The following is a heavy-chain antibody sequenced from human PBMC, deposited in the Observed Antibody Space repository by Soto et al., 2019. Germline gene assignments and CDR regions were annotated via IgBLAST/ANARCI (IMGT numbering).Heavy chain of an antibody. J-gene: IGHJ4*02. D-gene: IGHD2-8*01. Sequence: SVKVSCKASGGTFSSYAISWVRQAPGQGLEWMGGIIPIFGTANYAQKFQGRVTITADESTSTAYMELSSLRSEDTAVYYCAREGNYCTNGVCPNHFDYWGQGTLVTVSS. CDR3: AREGNYCTNGVCPNHFDY. CDR1: GGTFSSYA. V-gene: IGHV1-69*13. CDR2: IIPIFGTA.